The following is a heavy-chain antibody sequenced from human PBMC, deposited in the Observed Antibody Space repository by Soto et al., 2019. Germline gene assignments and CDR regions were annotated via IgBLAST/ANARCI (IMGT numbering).Heavy chain of an antibody. CDR3: ARGRVGFGEYYFDY. J-gene: IGHJ4*02. D-gene: IGHD3-10*01. Sequence: SETLSLTCTVSGGSISSGGYYWSWIRQHPGKGLEWIGYIYYSGSTYYNPSLKSRVTISVDTSKNQFSMKLSSVTAADTAVYYCARGRVGFGEYYFDYWGQGTLVTVSS. V-gene: IGHV4-31*03. CDR2: IYYSGST. CDR1: GGSISSGGYY.